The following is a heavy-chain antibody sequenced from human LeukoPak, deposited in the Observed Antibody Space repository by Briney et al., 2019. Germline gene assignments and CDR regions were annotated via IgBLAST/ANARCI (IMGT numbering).Heavy chain of an antibody. CDR3: ARSHYGSGRPDAFDI. D-gene: IGHD3-10*01. CDR1: GFTFTSYG. CDR2: IRYDGSNT. Sequence: QPGGSLRLSCAASGFTFTSYGMHWVRQAPGKGLEWVAFIRYDGSNTYYADSVKGRFTISRDNSKNTLYLQMNSLRAEDTAVYYCARSHYGSGRPDAFDIWGQGTMVTVSS. V-gene: IGHV3-30*02. J-gene: IGHJ3*02.